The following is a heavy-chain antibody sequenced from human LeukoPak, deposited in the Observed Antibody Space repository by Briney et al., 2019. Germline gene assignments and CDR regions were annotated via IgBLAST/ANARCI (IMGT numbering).Heavy chain of an antibody. CDR2: ISGYNGDT. CDR3: ARRSGYDRRAGTLDI. J-gene: IGHJ3*02. CDR1: GFTFTSFG. Sequence: ASVKVSCKASGFTFTSFGFSWVRQAPGQGLEWVGRISGYNGDTSHDQKFQGRVTISTDTSTNTAYMELRSLTSDDTAVYYCARRSGYDRRAGTLDIWGQGTMVTVSS. V-gene: IGHV1-18*01. D-gene: IGHD5-12*01.